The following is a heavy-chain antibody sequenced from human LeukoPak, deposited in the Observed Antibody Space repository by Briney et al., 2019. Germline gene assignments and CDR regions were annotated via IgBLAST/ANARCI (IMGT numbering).Heavy chain of an antibody. Sequence: ASVKVSCKASGYTFTSYYMHWVRQAPGQGREWMGVINPSGGRTSYAQKFQGRVTMTRDTSTSTVYMELSSLRSEDTAVYYCAREVRDNYYDSSGYYGFDPWGQGTLVTVSS. D-gene: IGHD3-22*01. J-gene: IGHJ5*02. CDR3: AREVRDNYYDSSGYYGFDP. CDR2: INPSGGRT. CDR1: GYTFTSYY. V-gene: IGHV1-46*01.